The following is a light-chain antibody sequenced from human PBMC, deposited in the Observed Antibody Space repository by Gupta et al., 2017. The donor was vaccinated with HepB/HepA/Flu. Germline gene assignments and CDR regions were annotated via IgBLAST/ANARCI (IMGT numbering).Light chain of an antibody. CDR3: AAWDDSLSRPV. V-gene: IGLV1-47*01. CDR1: SSNIGGNY. Sequence: QSVLTQVPSASGTPGQRVSISCSGDSSNIGGNYAYWFQKVPGRAPKVLIYRNNELPSGVPDRFSGSKSGTSVSLAIRGLRSEDEAEYFCAAWDDSLSRPVFGGGTRLTVL. J-gene: IGLJ3*02. CDR2: RNN.